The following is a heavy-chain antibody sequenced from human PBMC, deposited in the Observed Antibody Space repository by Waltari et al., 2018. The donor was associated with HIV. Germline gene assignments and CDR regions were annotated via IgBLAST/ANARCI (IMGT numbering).Heavy chain of an antibody. D-gene: IGHD6-13*01. Sequence: QVQLQQWGAGLLKPSETLSLTCAVYGGSFSGYYWSWIRQPPGKGLEWIGEINHSGSTNYNPSLKSRVTISVDTSKNQFSLKLSSVTAADTAVYYCARLGRYSSSPLHYWGQGTLVTVSS. CDR1: GGSFSGYY. V-gene: IGHV4-34*01. CDR3: ARLGRYSSSPLHY. CDR2: INHSGST. J-gene: IGHJ4*02.